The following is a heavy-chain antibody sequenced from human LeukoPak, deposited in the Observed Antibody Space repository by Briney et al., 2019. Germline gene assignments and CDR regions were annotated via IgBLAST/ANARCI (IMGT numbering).Heavy chain of an antibody. CDR3: ARDRSGSQYYMDG. CDR1: GFSLGSYW. V-gene: IGHV3-74*01. CDR2: ITSDGSTT. Sequence: PGGSLRLSCVGSGFSLGSYWMHWVRQAPGKGLVWVSRITSDGSTTSYADSVKGRFTISRDNARNTLYLQMNSLRAEDTAVYYCARDRSGSQYYMDGWGKGATVTVSS. D-gene: IGHD1-26*01. J-gene: IGHJ6*03.